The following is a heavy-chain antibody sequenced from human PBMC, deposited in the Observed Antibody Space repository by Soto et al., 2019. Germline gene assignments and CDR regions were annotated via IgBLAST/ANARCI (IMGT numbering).Heavy chain of an antibody. CDR2: ISYDGSNK. Sequence: GGSLRLSCAASGFTFSSYGMHWVRQAPGKGLEWVAVISYDGSNKYYADSVKGRFTISRDNSKNTLYLQMNSLRAEDTAVYYCAKDRGGRCSGGSCTYYYYGMDVWGQGTTVTVSS. CDR1: GFTFSSYG. CDR3: AKDRGGRCSGGSCTYYYYGMDV. J-gene: IGHJ6*02. D-gene: IGHD2-15*01. V-gene: IGHV3-30*18.